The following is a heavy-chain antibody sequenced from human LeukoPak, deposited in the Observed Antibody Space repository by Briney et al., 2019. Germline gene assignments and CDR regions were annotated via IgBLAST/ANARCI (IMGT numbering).Heavy chain of an antibody. J-gene: IGHJ2*01. CDR3: VRRQWELQYFDL. CDR1: GGSISGYY. D-gene: IGHD1-26*01. CDR2: IYYTGTT. Sequence: SETLSLTCTVSGGSISGYYWSWIRQPPGKGLKCIGYIYYTGTTNYNPSLKSRVTISADTSKNQFSLKLNSVTAADTAVYYCVRRQWELQYFDLWGRGTLVAVSS. V-gene: IGHV4-59*01.